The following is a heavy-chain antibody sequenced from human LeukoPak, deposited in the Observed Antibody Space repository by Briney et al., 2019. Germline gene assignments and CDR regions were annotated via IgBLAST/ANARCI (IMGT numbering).Heavy chain of an antibody. CDR1: GGSFSGYY. D-gene: IGHD1-26*01. Sequence: PSETLSLTCAVYGGSFSGYYWSWIRQPPGKGLEWIGEINHSGSTNYNPSLKSRVTMSLDTSKNQFSLKLNSVTAADTAIYYCARIIFGIDYYGMGVWGQGTTVTVSS. CDR3: ARIIFGIDYYGMGV. V-gene: IGHV4-34*01. J-gene: IGHJ6*02. CDR2: INHSGST.